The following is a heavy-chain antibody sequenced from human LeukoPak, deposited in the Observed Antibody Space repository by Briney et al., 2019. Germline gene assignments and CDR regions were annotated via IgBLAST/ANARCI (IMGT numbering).Heavy chain of an antibody. Sequence: ASVKVSCKASGYTFTGYYMHWVRQAPGQGLEWMGWINPNSGGTNYAQKFQGRVTMTRDTSISTAYMELSRLRSDDTAVCYCARDNSVGDNAWWFDPWGQGTLVTVSS. J-gene: IGHJ5*02. CDR2: INPNSGGT. CDR3: ARDNSVGDNAWWFDP. D-gene: IGHD1-26*01. V-gene: IGHV1-2*02. CDR1: GYTFTGYY.